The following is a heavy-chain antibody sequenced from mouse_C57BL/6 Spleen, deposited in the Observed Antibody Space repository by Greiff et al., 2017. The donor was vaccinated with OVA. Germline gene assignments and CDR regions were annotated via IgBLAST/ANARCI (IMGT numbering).Heavy chain of an antibody. D-gene: IGHD1-1*01. CDR2: IWWDDDK. CDR1: GFSLSTFGMG. J-gene: IGHJ2*01. CDR3: ARMADYYGYYFDD. Sequence: QVTLKESGPGILQPSQTLSLTCSFSGFSLSTFGMGVGWIRQPSGKGLEWLAHIWWDDDKYYNPALKSRPTTSKDTSKNQVFLKIANVDTADTATYYCARMADYYGYYFDDWGQGTTLTVAS. V-gene: IGHV8-8*01.